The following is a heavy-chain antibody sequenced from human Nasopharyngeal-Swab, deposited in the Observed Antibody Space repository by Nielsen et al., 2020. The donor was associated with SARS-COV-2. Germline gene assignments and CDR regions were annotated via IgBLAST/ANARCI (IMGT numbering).Heavy chain of an antibody. J-gene: IGHJ5*02. D-gene: IGHD3/OR15-3a*01. CDR1: GGPFGIYY. V-gene: IGHV4-59*13. CDR3: ARAPRIFGPSFDP. Sequence: SNTRSPTFSVPGGPFGIYYWSWIPRPPGKALEWFGYFDDSGSTNYNPSLESQVTMALDTSRNQFFLRLTSLTAADTAVYFCARAPRIFGPSFDPWGQGTLVTVSS. CDR2: FDDSGST.